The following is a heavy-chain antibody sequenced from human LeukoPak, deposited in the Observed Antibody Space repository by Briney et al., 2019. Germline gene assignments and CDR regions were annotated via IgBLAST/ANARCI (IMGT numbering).Heavy chain of an antibody. CDR1: GFTFSSYG. CDR3: ARENYYYYGMDV. V-gene: IGHV3-33*01. J-gene: IGHJ6*02. CDR2: IWYDGSNK. Sequence: GGSLRLSCAASGFTFSSYGMHWVRQAPGKGLEWVAVIWYDGSNKYYADSVKGRFTISRDNSENTLYLQMNSLRAEDTAVYYCARENYYYYGMDVWGQGTTVTVSS.